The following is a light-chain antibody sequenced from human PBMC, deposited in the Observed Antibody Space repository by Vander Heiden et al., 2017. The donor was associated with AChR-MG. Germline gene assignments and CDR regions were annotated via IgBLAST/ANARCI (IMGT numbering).Light chain of an antibody. Sequence: QMIHPPSSLSASIGDRVTITCQATEDITTYLAWYQQKPGSAPRLLIYHAFNLETGVPSKFSGSGSETNFTLTISSLQPEDVATYYCQQFDTHPLTFGGGTKVEI. CDR3: QQFDTHPLT. CDR1: EDITTY. J-gene: IGKJ4*01. V-gene: IGKV1-33*01. CDR2: HAF.